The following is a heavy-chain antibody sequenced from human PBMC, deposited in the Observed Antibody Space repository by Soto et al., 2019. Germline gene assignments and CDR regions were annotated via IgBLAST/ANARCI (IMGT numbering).Heavy chain of an antibody. CDR3: ARHAHYDFWSGYSPNGWYNWFDP. J-gene: IGHJ5*02. V-gene: IGHV4-39*01. Sequence: SETLSLTCTVSGGSISSSSYYWGWIRQPPGKGLEWIGSIYYSGSTYYNPSLKSRVTISVDTSKNQFSLKLSSVTAADTAVYYCARHAHYDFWSGYSPNGWYNWFDPWGQGTLVT. CDR1: GGSISSSSYY. D-gene: IGHD3-3*01. CDR2: IYYSGST.